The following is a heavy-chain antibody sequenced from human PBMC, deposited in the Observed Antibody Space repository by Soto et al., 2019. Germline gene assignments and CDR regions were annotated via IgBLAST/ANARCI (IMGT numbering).Heavy chain of an antibody. CDR3: ARRAGWELNCWYFDL. D-gene: IGHD1-26*01. CDR2: IYYSGST. V-gene: IGHV4-61*01. J-gene: IGHJ2*01. Sequence: QVQLQESGPGLVKPSETLSLTCTVSGGSVSSGSYYWSWIRQPPGKGLEWIGYIYYSGSTNYNPSLQRRVTISVDTSKNQFSLKLSYVTAADTAVYYCARRAGWELNCWYFDLWGRGTLVTVSS. CDR1: GGSVSSGSYY.